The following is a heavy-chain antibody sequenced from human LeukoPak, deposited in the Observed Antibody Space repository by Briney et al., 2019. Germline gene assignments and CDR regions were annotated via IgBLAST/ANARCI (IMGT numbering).Heavy chain of an antibody. Sequence: HPGGSLRLSCAASGFTFSSYAMSWVRQAPGKGLEWVSAISGSGGSTYYADSVKGRFTISRDNSKNTLYLQMNSLRAEDTAVYYCAKDPYCSGGSCYGNGDYWGQGTLVTVSS. V-gene: IGHV3-23*01. D-gene: IGHD2-15*01. J-gene: IGHJ4*02. CDR3: AKDPYCSGGSCYGNGDY. CDR2: ISGSGGST. CDR1: GFTFSSYA.